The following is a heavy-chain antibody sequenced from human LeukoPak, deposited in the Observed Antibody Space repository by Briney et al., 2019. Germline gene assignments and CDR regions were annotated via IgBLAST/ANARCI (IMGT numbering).Heavy chain of an antibody. CDR1: GFTFSSYS. Sequence: GGSLRLSCAASGFTFSSYSMNWVRQAPGKGLEWVSSISSSSSYIYYADSVKGRFTISRDNAKNSLYLQMNSLRAEDTAVYYCARDPPDVYGSGSLTLYYYYYGMDVWGQGTTVTVSS. CDR2: ISSSSSYI. V-gene: IGHV3-21*01. CDR3: ARDPPDVYGSGSLTLYYYYYGMDV. J-gene: IGHJ6*02. D-gene: IGHD3-10*01.